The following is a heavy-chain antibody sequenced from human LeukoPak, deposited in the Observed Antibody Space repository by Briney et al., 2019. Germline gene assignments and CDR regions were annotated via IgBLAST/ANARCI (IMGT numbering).Heavy chain of an antibody. D-gene: IGHD5-18*01. Sequence: ASVKVSCKASGYTFTGYYMHWVRRARGQGVEGMGWINPNSGGRHHAQKFQDRVNMPRDTSISTAYMELSRLTSDDPAVYYCATHTGALDVRGQGATVTASS. CDR1: GYTFTGYY. V-gene: IGHV1-2*02. CDR2: INPNSGGR. CDR3: ATHTGALDV. J-gene: IGHJ6*02.